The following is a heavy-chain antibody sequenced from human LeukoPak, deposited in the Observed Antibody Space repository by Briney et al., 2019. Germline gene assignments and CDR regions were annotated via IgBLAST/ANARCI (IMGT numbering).Heavy chain of an antibody. J-gene: IGHJ3*02. CDR2: IWYDGSNK. CDR1: GFTFSSYG. D-gene: IGHD3-22*01. CDR3: ARDIRDYYDSSGYWSDAFDI. V-gene: IGHV3-33*01. Sequence: QSGRSLRLSCAASGFTFSSYGMHWVRQAPGKGLEWVAVIWYDGSNKYYADSVKGRFTISRDNSKNTLYLQMNRLRAEDTAVYYCARDIRDYYDSSGYWSDAFDIWGQGTMVTVSS.